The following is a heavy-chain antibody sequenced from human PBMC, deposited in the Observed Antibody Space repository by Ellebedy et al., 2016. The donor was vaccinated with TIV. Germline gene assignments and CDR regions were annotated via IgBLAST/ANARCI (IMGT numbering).Heavy chain of an antibody. CDR3: ARVRYYGSGSYNYYYGMDV. J-gene: IGHJ6*02. CDR1: GGSISSYY. CDR2: IYTSGST. D-gene: IGHD3-10*01. Sequence: SETLSLTCTVSGGSISSYYWSWIRQPAGKGLEWIGRIYTSGSTNYNPSLKSRVTMSVDTSKNQFSLKLSSVTAADTAVYYCARVRYYGSGSYNYYYGMDVWGQGTTVTVSS. V-gene: IGHV4-4*07.